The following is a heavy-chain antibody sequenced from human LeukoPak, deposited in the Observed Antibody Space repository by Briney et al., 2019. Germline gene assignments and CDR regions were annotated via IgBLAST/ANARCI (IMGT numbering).Heavy chain of an antibody. CDR1: GYTFTSYG. D-gene: IGHD4-17*01. CDR2: ISAYNGNA. J-gene: IGHJ4*02. V-gene: IGHV1-18*01. CDR3: ARYGHSPFFDY. Sequence: ASVKVPCKASGYTFTSYGISWVRQAPGQGLEWMGWISAYNGNAKYAQKFQGRVIMTRDMSTSTVYMELSSLRSEDTAVYFCARYGHSPFFDYWGQGTLVIVSS.